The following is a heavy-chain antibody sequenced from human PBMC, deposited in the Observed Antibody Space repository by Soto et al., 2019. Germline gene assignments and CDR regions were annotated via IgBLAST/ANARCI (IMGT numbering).Heavy chain of an antibody. CDR1: GFTFSSYW. CDR2: ISTDGSST. CDR3: ARGETRHSSLSVY. J-gene: IGHJ4*02. D-gene: IGHD6-6*01. V-gene: IGHV3-74*01. Sequence: EVQLVESGGGLVQPGRSLRLSCAASGFTFSSYWMHWVRQPPGKGLVWVSRISTDGSSTSYADSVKGRFTISRDNAENTLYLQMNSLTAEDTAVYYCARGETRHSSLSVYWGQGTLVTVAS.